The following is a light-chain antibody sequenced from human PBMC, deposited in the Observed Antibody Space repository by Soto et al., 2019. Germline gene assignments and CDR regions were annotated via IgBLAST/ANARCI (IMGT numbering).Light chain of an antibody. J-gene: IGLJ3*02. CDR2: LNSDGSH. Sequence: QTVVTQSPSASASLGASVKLTCTLSSGHSTYAIAWHQQQPEKGPRYLMKLNSDGSHSKGDGIPDRFSGSSSGAERYLTISSLQSEDEADYYCQTWGTGDWVFGEGTKLTVL. V-gene: IGLV4-69*01. CDR1: SGHSTYA. CDR3: QTWGTGDWV.